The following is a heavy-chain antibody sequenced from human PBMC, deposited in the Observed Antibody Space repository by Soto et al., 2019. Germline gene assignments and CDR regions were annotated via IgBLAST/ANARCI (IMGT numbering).Heavy chain of an antibody. V-gene: IGHV4-4*07. J-gene: IGHJ2*01. CDR2: IYSTGST. D-gene: IGHD2-15*01. CDR3: AREAFSGGVWSFDL. Sequence: QVHLQESGPGLVKPSETLSITCSVSGGSISNYYWSWIRQPAGKRLEWIGRIYSTGSTNYNPSLKSRVTMSLDTSQKQISLQLTSVTAADTAVYSCAREAFSGGVWSFDLWGRGTLVTVSS. CDR1: GGSISNYY.